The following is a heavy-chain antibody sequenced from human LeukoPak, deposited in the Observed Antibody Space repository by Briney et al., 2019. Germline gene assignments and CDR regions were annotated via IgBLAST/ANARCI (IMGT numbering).Heavy chain of an antibody. Sequence: PSETLSLTCADYGGSFSCYYWSRIRQPPGKWLEWIGEINHSGSTNYNPSLKSRVTISVDTSKNQFSLKLSSVTAADTAVYYCARVSGYYGSGSSPWGQGTLVTVSS. CDR2: INHSGST. D-gene: IGHD3-10*01. CDR3: ARVSGYYGSGSSP. CDR1: GGSFSCYY. V-gene: IGHV4-34*01. J-gene: IGHJ5*02.